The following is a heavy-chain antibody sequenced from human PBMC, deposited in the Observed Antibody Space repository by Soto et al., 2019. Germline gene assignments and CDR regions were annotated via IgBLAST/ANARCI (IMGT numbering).Heavy chain of an antibody. J-gene: IGHJ4*02. V-gene: IGHV4-30-2*02. D-gene: IGHD6-19*01. CDR1: SGCSSSGASY. Sequence: SEPRSVNCRVGSGCSSSGASYWRWIRQPPGKGLEWIGYIYHSGSTYYNPSLKGRFTISRDSSKNTVSLEMTSLRAEDTAVYYCAKGGQQWLLTSDSNSWGQGTRVTVPS. CDR2: IYHSGST. CDR3: AKGGQQWLLTSDSNS.